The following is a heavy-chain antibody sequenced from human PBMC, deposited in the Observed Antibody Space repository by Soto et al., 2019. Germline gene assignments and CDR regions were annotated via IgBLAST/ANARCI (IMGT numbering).Heavy chain of an antibody. Sequence: QVQLQESGPGLVKPSGTLSLTCVVSGDSINSSHWWNWVRQPPEKGLEWIGQISHSGNTSYNPSLTSRVTISVDKSKSHFSLKVTSVTAADTAVYYCAARHFWSRPWTDRRLDYWVQGTLVTVSS. J-gene: IGHJ4*02. CDR3: AARHFWSRPWTDRRLDY. CDR1: GDSINSSHW. CDR2: ISHSGNT. V-gene: IGHV4-4*02. D-gene: IGHD3-3*02.